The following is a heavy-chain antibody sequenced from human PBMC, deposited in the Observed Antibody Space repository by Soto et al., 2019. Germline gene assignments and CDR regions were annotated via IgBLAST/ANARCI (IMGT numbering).Heavy chain of an antibody. CDR3: ARRGAVAATTYDY. CDR2: IYYSGST. V-gene: IGHV4-39*01. D-gene: IGHD2-15*01. J-gene: IGHJ4*02. Sequence: SETLSLTCTVSGGSISSSSYYWGWIRQPPGKGLEWIGSIYYSGSTYYNPSLKSRVTISVDTSKNQFSLKLSPVTAADTAVYYCARRGAVAATTYDYWGQGPLVTVS. CDR1: GGSISSSSYY.